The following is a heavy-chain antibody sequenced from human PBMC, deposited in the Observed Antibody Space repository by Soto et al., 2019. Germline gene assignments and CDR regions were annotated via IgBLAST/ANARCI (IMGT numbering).Heavy chain of an antibody. V-gene: IGHV4-39*02. CDR2: IHSSGGT. CDR1: GASIKSRNYF. CDR3: GRLAEAATGHTDFDF. D-gene: IGHD2-15*01. J-gene: IGHJ4*02. Sequence: LSLTCTVSGASIKSRNYFWGWIRHPPGKGLEFVGSIHSSGGTYYNPSLKSRVTVSVDLSNSHFSLSLKSLTATDTAVYYCGRLAEAATGHTDFDFWGQGTLVTVSS.